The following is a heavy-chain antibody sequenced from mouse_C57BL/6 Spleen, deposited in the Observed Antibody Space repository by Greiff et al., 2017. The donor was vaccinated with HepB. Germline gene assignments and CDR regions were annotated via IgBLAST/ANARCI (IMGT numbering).Heavy chain of an antibody. CDR1: GYTFTSYW. Sequence: VQLQQPGAELVMPGASVKLSCKASGYTFTSYWMHWVKQRPGQGLEWIGEIDPSDSYTNYNQKFKGKSTLTVDKSSSTAYMQLSSLTSEDSAVYYCARGGRAWFAYWGQGTLVTVSA. CDR2: IDPSDSYT. J-gene: IGHJ3*01. V-gene: IGHV1-69*01. CDR3: ARGGRAWFAY.